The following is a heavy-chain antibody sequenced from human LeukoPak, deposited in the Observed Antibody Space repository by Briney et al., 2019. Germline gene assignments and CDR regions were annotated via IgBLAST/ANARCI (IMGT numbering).Heavy chain of an antibody. J-gene: IGHJ3*02. D-gene: IGHD3-22*01. V-gene: IGHV4-31*03. CDR1: GGSISSGGYS. Sequence: SQTLSLTCTVSGGSISSGGYSWSWIRQHPGKGLEWIGYIYYSGGTYYNPSLKSRVTISVDTSKNQFSLKLSSVTAADTAVYYCARENYDSSGYSDIDPIGFDIWGQGTMVTVSS. CDR3: ARENYDSSGYSDIDPIGFDI. CDR2: IYYSGGT.